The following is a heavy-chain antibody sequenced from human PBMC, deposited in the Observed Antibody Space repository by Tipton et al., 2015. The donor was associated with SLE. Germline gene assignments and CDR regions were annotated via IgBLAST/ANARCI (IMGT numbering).Heavy chain of an antibody. CDR1: GGSFSGYY. Sequence: TLSLTCAVYGGSFSGYYWSWIRQPPGKGLEWIGEINHSGSTNYNPSLKSRVTISVDTSKNHFSLRLSSVTAADTAVYFCARGSRPISYWGQGTLVTVSS. CDR3: ARGSRPISY. V-gene: IGHV4-34*01. D-gene: IGHD3-9*01. CDR2: INHSGST. J-gene: IGHJ4*02.